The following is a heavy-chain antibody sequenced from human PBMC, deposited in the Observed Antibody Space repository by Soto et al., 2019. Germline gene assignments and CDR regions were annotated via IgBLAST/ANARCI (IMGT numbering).Heavy chain of an antibody. J-gene: IGHJ6*02. V-gene: IGHV3-23*01. Sequence: GGSLRLSCAASGFTFSSYAMSWVRQAPGKGLEWVSAISGSGGNTYYADSVKGRFTISRDNSKNTLYLQMNSLRAEDTAVYYCAKAPPTVTLHYYGMDVWGQGTTVTVSS. CDR3: AKAPPTVTLHYYGMDV. D-gene: IGHD4-4*01. CDR2: ISGSGGNT. CDR1: GFTFSSYA.